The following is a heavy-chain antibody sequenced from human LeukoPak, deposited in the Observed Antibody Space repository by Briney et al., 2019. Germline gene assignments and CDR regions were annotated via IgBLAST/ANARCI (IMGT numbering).Heavy chain of an antibody. CDR3: AKAKNTYYYDSSGYYSLDY. CDR1: GFTFDDYT. V-gene: IGHV3-43*01. J-gene: IGHJ4*02. D-gene: IGHD3-22*01. Sequence: RGSLRLSCAASGFTFDDYTMHWVRQAPGKGREWVSLISWDGGSTYYADSVKGRFTISRDNSKNSLYLQMNNLSTEDTALYYCAKAKNTYYYDSSGYYSLDYWGQGTLVTVSS. CDR2: ISWDGGST.